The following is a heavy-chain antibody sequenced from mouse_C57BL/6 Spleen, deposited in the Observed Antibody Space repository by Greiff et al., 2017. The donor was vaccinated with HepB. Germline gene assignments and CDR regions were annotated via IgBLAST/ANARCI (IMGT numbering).Heavy chain of an antibody. Sequence: QVQLKQPGAELVKPGASVKLSCKASGYTFTSYWMHWVKQRPGQGLEWIGMIHPNSGSTNYNEKFKSKATLTVDKSSSTAYMQLSSLTSEDSAVYYCARGGGYYAFDYWGQGTTLTVSS. D-gene: IGHD2-3*01. CDR3: ARGGGYYAFDY. CDR2: IHPNSGST. CDR1: GYTFTSYW. J-gene: IGHJ2*01. V-gene: IGHV1-64*01.